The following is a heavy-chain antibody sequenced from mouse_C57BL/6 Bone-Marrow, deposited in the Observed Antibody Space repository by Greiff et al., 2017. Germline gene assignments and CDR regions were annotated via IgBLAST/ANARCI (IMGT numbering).Heavy chain of an antibody. D-gene: IGHD2-1*01. CDR2: IHPNSGST. J-gene: IGHJ1*03. V-gene: IGHV1-64*01. Sequence: VQLQQPGAELVKPGASVKLSCKASGYTFTSYWMHWVKQRPGQGLEWIGMIHPNSGSTNYNEKFKSKATLTVDKSSSTAYMQLRSLTSEDSAVYYCARGLYYGNYHWYCDVWGTGTTVTVSS. CDR1: GYTFTSYW. CDR3: ARGLYYGNYHWYCDV.